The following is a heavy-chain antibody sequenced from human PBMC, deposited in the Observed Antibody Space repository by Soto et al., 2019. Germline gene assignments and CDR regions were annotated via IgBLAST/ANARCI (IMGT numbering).Heavy chain of an antibody. CDR1: GYIFTNIP. D-gene: IGHD3-10*01. V-gene: IGHV1-3*01. J-gene: IGHJ4*02. Sequence: QVQLVQSGAELKNPGASVKVSCKASGYIFTNIPIHWVRQAPGQRLEWMGWINAANGDTGYSQKFQGRVTFTRDTSASIGYMEMSSLISEDTAVYYCARKDYYGSGCYYFDYWGQGTLVTVSS. CDR3: ARKDYYGSGCYYFDY. CDR2: INAANGDT.